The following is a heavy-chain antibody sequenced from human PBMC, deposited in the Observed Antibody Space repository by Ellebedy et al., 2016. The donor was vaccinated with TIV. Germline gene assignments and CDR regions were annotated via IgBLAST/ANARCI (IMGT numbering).Heavy chain of an antibody. Sequence: GESLKISXTASGFTFGDYGMSWFRQAPGKGLEWVGFIRSKAYGGTKEYAASVKGRFTISRDDSKSIAYLQMNSLKTEDTAVYLCTRAVVVLTATPEWFDPWGQGTLVTVSS. CDR1: GFTFGDYG. D-gene: IGHD2-15*01. V-gene: IGHV3-49*03. CDR3: TRAVVVLTATPEWFDP. J-gene: IGHJ5*02. CDR2: IRSKAYGGTK.